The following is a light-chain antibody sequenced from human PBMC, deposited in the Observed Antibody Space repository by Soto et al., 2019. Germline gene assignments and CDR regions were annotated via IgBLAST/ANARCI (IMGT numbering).Light chain of an antibody. CDR1: QSVSSNY. J-gene: IGKJ4*01. V-gene: IGKV3-20*01. Sequence: EIVLTQSPGTLSLSPGERATLSCRASQSVSSNYLAWYQQKPGQAPRLLMYGASSRATGIPDRFSGSGSGTDFTLTISRLEPEDFAVYYCQQYGTSPGTFGGGTKVDIK. CDR3: QQYGTSPGT. CDR2: GAS.